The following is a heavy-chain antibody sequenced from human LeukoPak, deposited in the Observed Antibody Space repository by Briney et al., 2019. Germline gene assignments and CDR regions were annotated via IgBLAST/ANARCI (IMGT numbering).Heavy chain of an antibody. CDR2: ISYDGSNK. V-gene: IGHV3-30*04. CDR3: ARDHERVTMIVVVISGPSYYYMDV. J-gene: IGHJ6*03. Sequence: PGGSLRLSCAASGFTFSSYAMHWVRQAPGKGLEWVAVISYDGSNKYYADSVKGRFTISRDNSKNTLYLQMNSLRAEDTAVYYCARDHERVTMIVVVISGPSYYYMDVWGKGTTVTVSS. D-gene: IGHD3-22*01. CDR1: GFTFSSYA.